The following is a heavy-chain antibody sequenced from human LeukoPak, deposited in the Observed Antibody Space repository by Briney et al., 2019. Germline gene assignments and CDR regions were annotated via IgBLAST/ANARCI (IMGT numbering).Heavy chain of an antibody. CDR2: IYWDDDM. CDR1: GFSLSTSGVG. J-gene: IGHJ4*02. V-gene: IGHV2-5*02. D-gene: IGHD3-10*01. CDR3: AHRRGGSGKYYFDY. Sequence: SGPTLVKPTQTLTLTCTFSGFSLSTSGVGVGWIRQPPGKALEWLALIYWDDDMRYSPSLKSRLTITKDTSKNQVVLTMTNMGPVDTATYYCAHRRGGSGKYYFDYWGQGTLVTVPS.